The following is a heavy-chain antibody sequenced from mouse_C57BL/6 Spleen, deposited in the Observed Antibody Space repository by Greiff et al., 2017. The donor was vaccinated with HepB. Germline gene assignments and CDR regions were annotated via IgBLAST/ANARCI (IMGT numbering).Heavy chain of an antibody. CDR2: IDPSDSYT. Sequence: QVQLQQPGAELVKPGASVKLSCKASGYTFTSYWMQWVKQRPGQGLEWIGEIDPSDSYTNYNQKFKGKATLTVDTSSSTAYMQLSSLTSEDSAVYYCAREDRSIVTFDYWGQGTTLTVSS. CDR1: GYTFTSYW. CDR3: AREDRSIVTFDY. D-gene: IGHD2-5*01. J-gene: IGHJ2*01. V-gene: IGHV1-50*01.